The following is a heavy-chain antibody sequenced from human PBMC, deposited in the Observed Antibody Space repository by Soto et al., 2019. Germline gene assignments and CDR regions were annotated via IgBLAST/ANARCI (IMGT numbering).Heavy chain of an antibody. D-gene: IGHD3-22*01. CDR3: AKYKYYD. CDR1: GFTLSNYG. J-gene: IGHJ4*02. CDR2: ISGSDGST. V-gene: IGHV3-23*01. Sequence: EVQLLESGGGLVQPGGSLRLSCAASGFTLSNYGMNWVRQAPGKGLEWVSGISGSDGSTYYADSVKGRFTISRDNSKNTLYLQMNTLRAEDTDVYYCAKYKYYDWGQGTLVTVSS.